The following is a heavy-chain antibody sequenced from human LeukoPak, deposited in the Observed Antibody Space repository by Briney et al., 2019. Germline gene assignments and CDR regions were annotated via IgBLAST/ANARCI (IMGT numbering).Heavy chain of an antibody. CDR3: ARAPLYCSSTSCWLDY. D-gene: IGHD2-2*01. J-gene: IGHJ4*02. V-gene: IGHV3-30*02. CDR1: GFTFSSYG. Sequence: GGSLRLSCAASGFTFSSYGMHWVRQAPGKGLEWVAFIRYDGSNKYYADSVKGRFTISRDNSKNTLYLQMGSLRAEDMAVYYCARAPLYCSSTSCWLDYWGQGTLVTVSS. CDR2: IRYDGSNK.